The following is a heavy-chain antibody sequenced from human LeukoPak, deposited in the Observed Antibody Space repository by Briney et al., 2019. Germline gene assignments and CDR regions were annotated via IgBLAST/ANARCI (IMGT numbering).Heavy chain of an antibody. CDR3: ARGSGSYPFDY. CDR2: ISAYNGNT. Sequence: ASLKVSCKASGYTFTAYYIHWVRRAPGQGLEWMGWISAYNGNTNYAQKLQGRVTMTRDTSTSTVYMELRRLRSDDTAVYYCARGSGSYPFDYWGQGTLVTVSS. J-gene: IGHJ4*02. CDR1: GYTFTAYY. V-gene: IGHV1-18*04. D-gene: IGHD3-10*01.